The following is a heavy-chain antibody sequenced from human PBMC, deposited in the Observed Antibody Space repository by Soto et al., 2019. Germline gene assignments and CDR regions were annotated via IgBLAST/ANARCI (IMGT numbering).Heavy chain of an antibody. V-gene: IGHV3-11*01. CDR2: ISSSGSTI. CDR3: ARDARGSGSYHYYYYYMDV. CDR1: GFTFSDYY. Sequence: GGSLRLSCAASGFTFSDYYMSWIRQAPGKGLEWVSYISSSGSTIYYADSVKGRFTISRDNAKNSLYLQMNSLRAEDTAVYYCARDARGSGSYHYYYYYMDVWGKGTTVTVSS. J-gene: IGHJ6*03. D-gene: IGHD3-10*01.